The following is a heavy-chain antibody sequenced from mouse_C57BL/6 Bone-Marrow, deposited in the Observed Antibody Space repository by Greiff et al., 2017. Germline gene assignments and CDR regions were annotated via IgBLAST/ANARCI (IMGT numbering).Heavy chain of an antibody. D-gene: IGHD1-1*01. J-gene: IGHJ3*01. CDR1: GYTFTAYY. Sequence: QVQLQQSGAELVRPGASVKLSCKASGYTFTAYYINWVKQRPGQGLEWIARIYPGSGNTYYNEKFKGKATLSAAKSSSPASLQLSSLTSADSAVLFCAIYYGSSRLAYWGQGTLVTVAA. CDR2: IYPGSGNT. CDR3: AIYYGSSRLAY. V-gene: IGHV1-76*01.